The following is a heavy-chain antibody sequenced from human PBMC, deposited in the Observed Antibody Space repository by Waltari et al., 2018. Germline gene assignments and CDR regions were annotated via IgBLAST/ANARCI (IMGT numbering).Heavy chain of an antibody. CDR1: GGTFSSYA. D-gene: IGHD2-2*01. Sequence: QVQLVQSGAAVKKPGSSVKVSCKASGGTFSSYAISWVRQAPGQGLGWMGGIIPIFGTANYAQKFQGRVTITADESTSTAYMELSSLRSEDTAVYYCARGRDPIVVVPAARDYYYGMDVWGQGTTVTVSS. CDR3: ARGRDPIVVVPAARDYYYGMDV. CDR2: IIPIFGTA. V-gene: IGHV1-69*01. J-gene: IGHJ6*02.